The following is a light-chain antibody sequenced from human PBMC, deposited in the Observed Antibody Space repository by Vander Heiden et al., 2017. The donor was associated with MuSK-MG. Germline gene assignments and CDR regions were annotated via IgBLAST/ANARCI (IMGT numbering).Light chain of an antibody. Sequence: DIQMTQSPSTLSASVGDRVTITCRASQSVSSYLAWYQQKPGKAPKLLIYDASSLESGVPSRFSGSGSGTEFTLTISSLQPDDSATYCCQQDNSNPLTFGGGTKVEIK. J-gene: IGKJ4*01. CDR3: QQDNSNPLT. V-gene: IGKV1-5*01. CDR2: DAS. CDR1: QSVSSY.